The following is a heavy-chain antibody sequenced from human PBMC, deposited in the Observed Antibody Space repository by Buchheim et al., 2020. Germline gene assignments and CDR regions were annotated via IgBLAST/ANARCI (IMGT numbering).Heavy chain of an antibody. Sequence: QVQLQESGPGLVKPSETLSLTCTVSVGSISSSSYYWGWIRQPPGKGLEWIGSIYYSGSPYYNPSLKSRVTISVDTSKNQFSLKLSSVTAADTAVHYCARRVRSSGDHYFDYWGQGTL. CDR2: IYYSGSP. V-gene: IGHV4-39*01. D-gene: IGHD3-22*01. CDR3: ARRVRSSGDHYFDY. J-gene: IGHJ4*02. CDR1: VGSISSSSYY.